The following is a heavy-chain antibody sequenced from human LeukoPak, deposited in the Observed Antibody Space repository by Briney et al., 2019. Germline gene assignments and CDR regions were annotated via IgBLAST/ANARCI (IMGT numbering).Heavy chain of an antibody. CDR2: ISSSSTI. Sequence: PGGSLRLSCAASGFTFSSYSMNWVRQAPGKGLEWVSYISSSSTIYYADSVKGRFIISRDNAKNSLYLQVNSLRAEDTAVYYCARHNPFDYWGQGTLVTVSS. CDR3: ARHNPFDY. J-gene: IGHJ4*02. CDR1: GFTFSSYS. V-gene: IGHV3-48*01.